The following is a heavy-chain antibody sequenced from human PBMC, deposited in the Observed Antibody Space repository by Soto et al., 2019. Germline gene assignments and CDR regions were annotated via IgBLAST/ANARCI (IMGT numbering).Heavy chain of an antibody. CDR2: IIPIFGTA. CDR3: ARTPAELSGGDPIYYYYGMDV. Sequence: QVQLVQSGAEVKKHGSSVKVSCKASGGTFSSYAISWVRQAPGQGLEWMGGIIPIFGTANYAQKFQGRVTITADESTSTAYMELSSLRSEDTAVYYCARTPAELSGGDPIYYYYGMDVWGQGTTVTVSS. CDR1: GGTFSSYA. J-gene: IGHJ6*02. D-gene: IGHD4-17*01. V-gene: IGHV1-69*01.